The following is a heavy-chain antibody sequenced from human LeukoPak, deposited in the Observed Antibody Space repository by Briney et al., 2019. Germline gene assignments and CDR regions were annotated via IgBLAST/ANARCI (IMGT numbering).Heavy chain of an antibody. J-gene: IGHJ4*02. D-gene: IGHD3-22*01. CDR3: ARVWRYYDSSGYSYYLDY. CDR1: GGSFSGYY. V-gene: IGHV4-34*01. Sequence: SETLSLTCAVYGGSFSGYYWSWIRQPPGKGLEWIGEINHSGSTNYNPSLKSRVTISVDTSKNQFSLKLSSVTAADTAVYYCARVWRYYDSSGYSYYLDYWGQGTLVTVSS. CDR2: INHSGST.